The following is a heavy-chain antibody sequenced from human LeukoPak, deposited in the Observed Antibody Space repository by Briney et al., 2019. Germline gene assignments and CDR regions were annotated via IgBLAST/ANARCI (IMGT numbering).Heavy chain of an antibody. CDR3: AREPPSGIAAAGTDGPHYYYYYGMDV. CDR2: IWYDGSNK. J-gene: IGHJ6*02. Sequence: GGSLRLSCAASGFTFSSYAMSWVRQAPGKGLEWVAVIWYDGSNKYYADSVKGRFTISRDNSKNTLYLQMNSLRAEDTAVYYCAREPPSGIAAAGTDGPHYYYYYGMDVWGQGTTVTVSS. D-gene: IGHD6-13*01. CDR1: GFTFSSYA. V-gene: IGHV3-33*08.